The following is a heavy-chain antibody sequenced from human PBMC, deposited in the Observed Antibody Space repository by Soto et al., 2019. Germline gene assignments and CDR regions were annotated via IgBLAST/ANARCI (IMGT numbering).Heavy chain of an antibody. D-gene: IGHD1-1*01. J-gene: IGHJ6*02. V-gene: IGHV3-23*01. CDR2: ISGSGGGST. Sequence: GVSLRLSCAASGFTFYSYAMTWVRQAPGKGLEWVSIISGSGGGSTYLADSVKGRFTISRDNSKNTLYLQMNSLRAEDTAVYSGATVSEGPVPTGTSFYGREVPCQGTTVT. CDR3: ATVSEGPVPTGTSFYGREV. CDR1: GFTFYSYA.